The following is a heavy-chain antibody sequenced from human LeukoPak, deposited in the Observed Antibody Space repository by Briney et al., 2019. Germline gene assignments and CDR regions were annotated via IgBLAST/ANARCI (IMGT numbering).Heavy chain of an antibody. CDR3: ATRPIAAGLFDY. D-gene: IGHD6-13*01. V-gene: IGHV1-24*01. CDR1: GYTLTELS. Sequence: ASVKVSCKVSGYTLTELSMHWVRQAPGKGLEWMGGFDPEDGETIYAQKFQGRVTITVDTSTDTAYMALSSLRSEDTVVYYCATRPIAAGLFDYWGQGTLVTVSS. J-gene: IGHJ4*02. CDR2: FDPEDGET.